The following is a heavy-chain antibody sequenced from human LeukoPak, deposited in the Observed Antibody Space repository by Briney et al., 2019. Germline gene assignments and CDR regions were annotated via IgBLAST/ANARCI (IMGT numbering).Heavy chain of an antibody. CDR1: RFPPRVYA. J-gene: IGHJ6*03. D-gene: IGHD1-14*01. Sequence: GGSLRLSCAASRFPPRVYAMPSGRPAPGKGLEWVAVMSYEETYKNYAEAVKGRFTISRDDSKNTLYLQMNSLRAEDTAGYYCAKSEHMDVWGKGTTVTVSS. V-gene: IGHV3-30-3*02. CDR3: AKSEHMDV. CDR2: MSYEETYK.